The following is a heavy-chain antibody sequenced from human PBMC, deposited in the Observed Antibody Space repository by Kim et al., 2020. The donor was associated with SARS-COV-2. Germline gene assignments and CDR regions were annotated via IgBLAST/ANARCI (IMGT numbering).Heavy chain of an antibody. V-gene: IGHV4-39*01. D-gene: IGHD3-10*01. CDR2: IYYSGST. CDR3: ARSAHLGTMVRGVILYGMDV. Sequence: SETLSLTCTVSGGSISSSSYYWGWIRQPPGKGLEWIGSIYYSGSTYYNPSLKSRVTISVDTSKNQFSLKLSSVTAADTAVYYCARSAHLGTMVRGVILYGMDVWGQGTPVTVSS. CDR1: GGSISSSSYY. J-gene: IGHJ6*02.